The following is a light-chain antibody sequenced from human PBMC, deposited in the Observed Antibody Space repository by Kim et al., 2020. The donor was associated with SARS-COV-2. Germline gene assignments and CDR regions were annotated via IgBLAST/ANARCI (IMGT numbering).Light chain of an antibody. CDR2: DVS. Sequence: GQSITIPCTGTNSDIGGYPYVSWYQQHPGKAPKLMIYDVSNRPSGVSNRFSGSKSGNTASLTISGLQAEDEADYYCTSYTSAISLLFGGGTKVTVL. CDR1: NSDIGGYPY. J-gene: IGLJ3*02. V-gene: IGLV2-14*03. CDR3: TSYTSAISLL.